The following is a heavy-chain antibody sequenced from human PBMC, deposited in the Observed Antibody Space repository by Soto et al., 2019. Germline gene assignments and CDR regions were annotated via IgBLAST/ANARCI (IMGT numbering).Heavy chain of an antibody. Sequence: GSLRLSCAASDFTVNNAWMNWVRQAPGKGLEWVGRIKSKTDGGTTDYAAPVKGRFTISRDDSKKTLYLHMNSLETEDTGVYYCSRDPYHYDSSDYPAVDYWGQGTLVTVS. CDR1: DFTVNNAW. D-gene: IGHD3-22*01. CDR3: SRDPYHYDSSDYPAVDY. J-gene: IGHJ4*02. V-gene: IGHV3-15*07. CDR2: IKSKTDGGTT.